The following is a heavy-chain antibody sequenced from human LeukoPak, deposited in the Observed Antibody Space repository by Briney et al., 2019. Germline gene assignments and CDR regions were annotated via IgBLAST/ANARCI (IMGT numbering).Heavy chain of an antibody. CDR1: GFTFSSYS. V-gene: IGHV3-21*01. J-gene: IGHJ4*02. D-gene: IGHD6-19*01. Sequence: GGSLRLSCAASGFTFSSYSMNWVRQAPGKGLEWVSSISSSSSYMYYADSVKGRFTISRDNAKNSLYLQMNSLRAEDTAVYYCARGDALAGRPLYFDYWGQGTLVTVSS. CDR3: ARGDALAGRPLYFDY. CDR2: ISSSSSYM.